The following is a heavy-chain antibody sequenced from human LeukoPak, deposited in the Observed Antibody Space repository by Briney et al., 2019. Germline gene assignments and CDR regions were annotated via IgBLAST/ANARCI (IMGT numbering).Heavy chain of an antibody. D-gene: IGHD3/OR15-3a*01. CDR3: ARGSGYKYDFTGRERTKSRLDY. Sequence: EASVKVSCKVSGYTLTELSMHWVRQAPGKGLEWMGGFDPEDGETIYAQKFQGRVTMTEDTSTDTAYMELSSLRSEDTAVYYCARGSGYKYDFTGRERTKSRLDYWGQGTLVAVSS. CDR2: FDPEDGET. CDR1: GYTLTELS. J-gene: IGHJ4*02. V-gene: IGHV1-24*01.